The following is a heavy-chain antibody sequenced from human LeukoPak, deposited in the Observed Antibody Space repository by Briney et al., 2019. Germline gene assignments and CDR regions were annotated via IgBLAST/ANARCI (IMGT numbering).Heavy chain of an antibody. CDR2: VYYSGRT. CDR3: ATPKGRYYYDTDAYDI. CDR1: GGSVSSSAYY. D-gene: IGHD3-22*01. J-gene: IGHJ3*02. V-gene: IGHV4-39*01. Sequence: SETLSLTCTVSGGSVSSSAYYWGWIRQPPGKGLEWIGTVYYSGRTYYNPSLKSRLTKSVDTSKNQFSLKLNSVTAADSAMYYCATPKGRYYYDTDAYDIWGQGTLVTVSS.